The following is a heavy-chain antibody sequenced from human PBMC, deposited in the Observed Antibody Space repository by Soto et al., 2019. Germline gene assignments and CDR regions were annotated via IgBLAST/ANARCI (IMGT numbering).Heavy chain of an antibody. CDR1: GASVKTGGYY. J-gene: IGHJ4*02. CDR3: ATNRGYDFYYPDS. CDR2: INYSGTT. Sequence: QVQLQESGPGLVRPSQTLSLTCDVSGASVKTGGYYWTWIRQHPEKGLEWIGYINYSGTTYNPSLKSRAFPSLDMSKNQFSLNLTSVTAADTAVYYCATNRGYDFYYPDSWGQGILVTVSS. V-gene: IGHV4-31*11. D-gene: IGHD3-3*01.